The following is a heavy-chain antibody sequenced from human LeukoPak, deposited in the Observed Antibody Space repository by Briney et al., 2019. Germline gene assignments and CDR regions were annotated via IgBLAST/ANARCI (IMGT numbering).Heavy chain of an antibody. CDR3: ARMYYAESYFDY. Sequence: SETLSLTCSVSGGSISSSSYYWGWIRQPPGKGLEWIGNIYYSGSTYYNPSLKSRVTISVDTSKNQFSLKLSSVIATDTAVCYCARMYYAESYFDYWGQGTLVTVSS. J-gene: IGHJ4*02. V-gene: IGHV4-39*01. CDR1: GGSISSSSYY. D-gene: IGHD3-3*01. CDR2: IYYSGST.